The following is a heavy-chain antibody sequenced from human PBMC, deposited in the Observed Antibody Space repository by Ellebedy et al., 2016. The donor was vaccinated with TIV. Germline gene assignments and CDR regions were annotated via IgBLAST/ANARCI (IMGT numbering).Heavy chain of an antibody. CDR3: ARGPAGYNAGKHDF. CDR2: ISWNSDNI. Sequence: SLKISCAASGFRFGDYAMHWVRQAPGKGLEWVSGISWNSDNIGYEDSVKGRFTITRDNAKNSLYLHMNSLRAEDTALYYCARGPAGYNAGKHDFWGQGTLVVVSS. D-gene: IGHD1-14*01. CDR1: GFRFGDYA. J-gene: IGHJ4*02. V-gene: IGHV3-9*01.